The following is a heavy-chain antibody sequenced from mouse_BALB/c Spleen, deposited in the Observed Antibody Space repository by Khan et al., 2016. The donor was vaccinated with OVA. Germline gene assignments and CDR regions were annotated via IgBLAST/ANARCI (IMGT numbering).Heavy chain of an antibody. CDR3: ARQPYYHYYIMDY. D-gene: IGHD2-10*01. V-gene: IGHV2-6-1*01. CDR1: GFSLANYG. Sequence: VELVESGPGLVAPSQSLSITCTISGFSLANYGVHWVRQPPGKGLEWLVVIWSDGTTTYNSAHKSRLSISRDNSKSQVIVKMDSLQTNDTALYYCARQPYYHYYIMDYWGQGTSVTVSS. J-gene: IGHJ4*01. CDR2: IWSDGTT.